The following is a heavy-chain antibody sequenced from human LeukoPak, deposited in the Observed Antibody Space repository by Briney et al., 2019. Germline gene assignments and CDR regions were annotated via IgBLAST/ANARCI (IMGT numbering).Heavy chain of an antibody. D-gene: IGHD2-8*01. CDR1: GYTFTGYY. CDR3: ARDAGSSYGYGRGINGVCKRAS. Sequence: ASVKVSCKASGYTFTGYYMHWVRQAPGQGLEWMGWINPNSGGTNYAQKFQGRVTMTRDTSISTAYMELSRLRSDDTAVYYCARDAGSSYGYGRGINGVCKRASWGKETLLTGSS. CDR2: INPNSGGT. V-gene: IGHV1-2*02. J-gene: IGHJ5*02.